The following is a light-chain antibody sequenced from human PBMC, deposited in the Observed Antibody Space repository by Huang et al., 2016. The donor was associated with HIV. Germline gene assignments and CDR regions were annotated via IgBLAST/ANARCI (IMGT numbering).Light chain of an antibody. V-gene: IGKV3-15*01. CDR2: GAS. CDR3: QHYNNWPYS. Sequence: EIVMTQSPATLSVSPGERATLSCRASQRVSRNLAWYQQKPGQVPRLLIYGASTRATGIPARFSGSGSGTEFTLTISSLQSEDFAVYYCQHYNNWPYSFGQGTKLEI. J-gene: IGKJ2*03. CDR1: QRVSRN.